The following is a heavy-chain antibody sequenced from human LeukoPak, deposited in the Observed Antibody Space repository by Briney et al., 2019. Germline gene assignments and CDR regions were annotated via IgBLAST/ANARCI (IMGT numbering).Heavy chain of an antibody. CDR2: MNPNSGNT. Sequence: GASVKVSCKASGYTFTSYDINWVRQATGQGLEWMGWMNPNSGNTGYAQKFQGRVTMTRNTSISTAYMELSSLRSDDTAVYYCALAHSYYYYYYMDVWGKGTTVTVSS. D-gene: IGHD3-3*02. V-gene: IGHV1-8*01. CDR3: ALAHSYYYYYYMDV. J-gene: IGHJ6*03. CDR1: GYTFTSYD.